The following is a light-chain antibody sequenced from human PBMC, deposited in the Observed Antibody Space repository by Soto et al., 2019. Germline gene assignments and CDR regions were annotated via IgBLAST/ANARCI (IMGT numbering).Light chain of an antibody. CDR3: SSYTSGRPYV. J-gene: IGLJ1*01. CDR1: SSDVGGYNY. CDR2: EVS. Sequence: QSVLTQPAAVSGSPGQSITISCTGTSSDVGGYNYVSWYQQHPGKAPKLMIYEVSNRPSGVSNRFYGSKSGNTASLTISGLQAEDEADYYCSSYTSGRPYVYGSGTKVTVL. V-gene: IGLV2-14*01.